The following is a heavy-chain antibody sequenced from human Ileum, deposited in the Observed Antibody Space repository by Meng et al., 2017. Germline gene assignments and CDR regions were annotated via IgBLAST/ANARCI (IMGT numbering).Heavy chain of an antibody. V-gene: IGHV4-59*01. CDR2: VYYSGAR. D-gene: IGHD1/OR15-1a*01. Sequence: SETLSLTCTVSGGSFSSYYWSWLRQSPGKGLEWIAYVYYSGARHYSPSLKSRVTISLDTSKNQVSLRLTSVTAADTAVYYCATNNGRDVYSFDYWGHGTGVTVSS. CDR3: ATNNGRDVYSFDY. CDR1: GGSFSSYY. J-gene: IGHJ4*01.